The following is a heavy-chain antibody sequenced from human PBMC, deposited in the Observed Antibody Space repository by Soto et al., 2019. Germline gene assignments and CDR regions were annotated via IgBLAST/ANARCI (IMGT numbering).Heavy chain of an antibody. D-gene: IGHD4-17*01. V-gene: IGHV3-21*01. CDR3: ARGSTTVTVQPYYYYGMDV. CDR2: ISGSSSYI. Sequence: EVQLVESGGGLVKPGGSLRLSCAASGFTFSSYNMNWVRQAPGKGLEWVSSISGSSSYIYYADSVKGRFTISRDNAKNPLYRQINSLRAEDTAGYYCARGSTTVTVQPYYYYGMDVWGQGTTVTVSS. CDR1: GFTFSSYN. J-gene: IGHJ6*02.